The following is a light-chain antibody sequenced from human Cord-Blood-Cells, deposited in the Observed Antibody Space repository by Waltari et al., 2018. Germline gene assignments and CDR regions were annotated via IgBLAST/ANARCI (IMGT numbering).Light chain of an antibody. J-gene: IGKJ1*01. CDR2: GAS. Sequence: EIVLTQSPRTLSLSPGESAPLSCRASQSVSSSYLAWYQQKPGQAPRLLIYGASSRATGIPDRFSGSGSGTDFTLTISRLEPEDFAVYYCQQYGSSPWTFGQGTKVEIK. CDR1: QSVSSSY. V-gene: IGKV3-20*01. CDR3: QQYGSSPWT.